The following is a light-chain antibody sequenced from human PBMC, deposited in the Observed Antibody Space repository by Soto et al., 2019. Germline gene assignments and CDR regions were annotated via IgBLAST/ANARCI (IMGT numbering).Light chain of an antibody. CDR1: PGIINY. CDR3: QKYNSAPLT. CDR2: AAS. V-gene: IGKV1-27*01. Sequence: DIQMTKPPSSLTASVGDRVTITCRASPGIINYLAWYEQKPGKVPKLLIYAASTLQSGVPSRFSGSGSGTEFTLTISSLQPEDVATYYCQKYNSAPLTFGQGTRLEIK. J-gene: IGKJ5*01.